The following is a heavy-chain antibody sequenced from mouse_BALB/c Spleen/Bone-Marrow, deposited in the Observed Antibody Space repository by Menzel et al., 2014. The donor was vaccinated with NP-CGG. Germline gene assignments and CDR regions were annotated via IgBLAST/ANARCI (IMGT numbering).Heavy chain of an antibody. V-gene: IGHV2-9*02. Sequence: VQLQQSGPGLVAPSQRLSITCTVSGFSLTSYGVHWVRQPPGKGLEWLGVIWAGGSTNYNSALMSRLSISKDNSKSXVFLKMNSLQTDDTAMYYCARVTGTDWYFDVWGAGTTVTVSS. CDR3: ARVTGTDWYFDV. J-gene: IGHJ1*01. D-gene: IGHD4-1*01. CDR2: IWAGGST. CDR1: GFSLTSYG.